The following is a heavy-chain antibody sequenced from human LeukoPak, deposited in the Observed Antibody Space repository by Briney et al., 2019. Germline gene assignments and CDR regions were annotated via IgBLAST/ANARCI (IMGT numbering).Heavy chain of an antibody. Sequence: ASVKVSCKASGYTFTSYGISWVRQAPGQGLVWMGWINPNSSGTNYAQKFQGRVTMTRDTSISTAYMELSRLRSDDTAVYYCARAAGQTFGTFDYWGQGTLVTVSS. J-gene: IGHJ4*02. CDR2: INPNSSGT. V-gene: IGHV1-2*02. CDR1: GYTFTSYG. D-gene: IGHD2/OR15-2a*01. CDR3: ARAAGQTFGTFDY.